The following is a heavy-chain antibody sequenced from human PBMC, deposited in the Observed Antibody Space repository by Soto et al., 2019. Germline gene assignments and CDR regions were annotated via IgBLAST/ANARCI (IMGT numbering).Heavy chain of an antibody. CDR2: IYYSGST. CDR1: GGSISSSSYY. D-gene: IGHD3-10*01. J-gene: IGHJ4*02. CDR3: ARTLWFGELLQDY. Sequence: SETLSLTCTVSGGSISSSSYYWGWIRQPPGKGLEWIGSIYYSGSTYYNPSLKSRVTISVDTSKNQFSLKLSSVTAADTAVYYCARTLWFGELLQDYWGQGTLVTVSS. V-gene: IGHV4-39*01.